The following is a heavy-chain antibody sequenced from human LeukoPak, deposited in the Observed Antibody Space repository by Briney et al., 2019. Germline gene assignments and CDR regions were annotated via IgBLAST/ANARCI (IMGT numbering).Heavy chain of an antibody. J-gene: IGHJ4*02. CDR2: IKSKTDGETT. V-gene: IGHV3-15*07. CDR3: TTGNWGPY. CDR1: GFTFSNAW. Sequence: GSLSLSCAASGFTFSNAWMNWVRQAPGKGLEWVGRIKSKTDGETTDFGAPVKGRFAISRDDSKNTMYLHMNSLRTEDTAVYYCTTGNWGPYWGQGTLVAVSS. D-gene: IGHD7-27*01.